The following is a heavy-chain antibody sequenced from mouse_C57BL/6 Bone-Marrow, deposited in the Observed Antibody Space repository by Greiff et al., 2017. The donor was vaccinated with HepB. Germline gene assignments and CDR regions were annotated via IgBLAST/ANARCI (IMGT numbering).Heavy chain of an antibody. J-gene: IGHJ3*01. Sequence: QVQLKESGAELARPGASVKLSCKASGYTFTSYGISWVKQRTGQGLEWIGEIYPRSGNTYYNEKFKGKATLTADKSSSTAYMELRSLTSEDSAVYFCARRLLAWFAYWGQGTLVTVSA. CDR3: ARRLLAWFAY. CDR2: IYPRSGNT. V-gene: IGHV1-81*01. CDR1: GYTFTSYG. D-gene: IGHD2-13*01.